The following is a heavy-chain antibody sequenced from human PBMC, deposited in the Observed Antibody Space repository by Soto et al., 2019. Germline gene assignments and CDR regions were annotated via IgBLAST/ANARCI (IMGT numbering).Heavy chain of an antibody. V-gene: IGHV1-18*01. J-gene: IGHJ6*02. Sequence: GASVKVSCKASGYTFTSYGISWVRQAPGQGLEWVGWISAHNGNTNYAQKFQGRVMMTTETSTSTAYMDLRSLRSDDTAVYYCVRVRGEFGVEYIYYYGMDVWGQGTTVTVSS. CDR1: GYTFTSYG. CDR3: VRVRGEFGVEYIYYYGMDV. CDR2: ISAHNGNT. D-gene: IGHD3-16*01.